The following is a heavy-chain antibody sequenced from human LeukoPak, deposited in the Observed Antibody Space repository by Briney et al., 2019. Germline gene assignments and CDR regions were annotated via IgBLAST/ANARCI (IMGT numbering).Heavy chain of an antibody. CDR3: ARGIWSGYSYNWFDP. D-gene: IGHD3-3*01. CDR1: GGSISSGGYY. CDR2: IYYSGST. J-gene: IGHJ5*02. Sequence: PSQTLSLTCTVSGGSISSGGYYWRWIRQHPGKGLEWIGYIYYSGSTYYNPSLKSRVTISVDTSKNQFSLKLSSVTAADTAVYYCARGIWSGYSYNWFDPWGQGTLVTVSS. V-gene: IGHV4-31*03.